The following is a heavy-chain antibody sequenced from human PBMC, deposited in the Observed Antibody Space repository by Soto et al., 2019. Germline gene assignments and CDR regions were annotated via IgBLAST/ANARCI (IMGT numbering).Heavy chain of an antibody. D-gene: IGHD1-1*01. V-gene: IGHV4-61*05. CDR3: ASSSYKHLIRYYYYYMDV. J-gene: IGHJ6*03. CDR1: GGSISSSSYY. Sequence: SETLSLTCTVSGGSISSSSYYWSWIRQPPGKGLEWIGYIYYSGSTNYNPSLKSRVTISVDTSKNQFSLKLSSVTAADTAVYYCASSSYKHLIRYYYYYMDVWGKGTTVTVSS. CDR2: IYYSGST.